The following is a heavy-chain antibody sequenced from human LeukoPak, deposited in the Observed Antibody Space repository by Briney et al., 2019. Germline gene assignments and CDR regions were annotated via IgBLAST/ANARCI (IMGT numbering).Heavy chain of an antibody. CDR3: ARDIQHAPPDY. CDR2: ISSSSGYI. V-gene: IGHV3-21*01. D-gene: IGHD1-14*01. CDR1: GFTFSSYS. Sequence: GGSLRLSCAASGFTFSSYSMNWVRQAPGKGLEWVSSISSSSGYIYYADSVKGRFTISRDNAKNSLYLQMNSLRAEDTAVYYCARDIQHAPPDYWGQGTLVTVSS. J-gene: IGHJ4*02.